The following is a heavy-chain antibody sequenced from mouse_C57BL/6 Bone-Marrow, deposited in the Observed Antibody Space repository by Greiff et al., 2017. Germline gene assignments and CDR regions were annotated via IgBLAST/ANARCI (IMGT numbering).Heavy chain of an antibody. Sequence: QVQLQQSGAELVKPGASVKISCKASGYAFSSYWMNWVKQRPGKGLEWIGRIYPGDGDTNYNGKFKGQATLTADKSSSTASMQLSSLTSEDSAVYFCARWPLLCNWYAIDYWGQGTSVTVSS. D-gene: IGHD2-1*01. V-gene: IGHV1-80*01. CDR2: IYPGDGDT. J-gene: IGHJ4*01. CDR3: ARWPLLCNWYAIDY. CDR1: GYAFSSYW.